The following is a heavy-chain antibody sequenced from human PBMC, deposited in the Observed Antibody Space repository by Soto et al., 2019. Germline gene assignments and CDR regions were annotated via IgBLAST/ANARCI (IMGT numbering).Heavy chain of an antibody. V-gene: IGHV1-2*04. D-gene: IGHD1-26*01. CDR2: INPNSGGT. Sequence: ASVKVSCKASGYTFTGYYMHWVRQAPGQGLEWMGWINPNSGGTNYAQKFQGWVTMTRDTSISTAYMELSRLRSDDTAVYYCARLRAGSYRHYGMDAWGQGTTVTVSS. CDR3: ARLRAGSYRHYGMDA. CDR1: GYTFTGYY. J-gene: IGHJ6*02.